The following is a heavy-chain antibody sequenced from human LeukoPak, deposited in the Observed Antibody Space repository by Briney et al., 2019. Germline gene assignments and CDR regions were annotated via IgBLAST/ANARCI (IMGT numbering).Heavy chain of an antibody. V-gene: IGHV3-21*01. J-gene: IGHJ4*02. Sequence: PGGSLRLSCAASGFTFSISAMSWVRQAPGKGLEWVSSISSSSSYIYYADSVKGRFTISRDNAKNSLYLQMNSLRAEDTAVYYCAREKLGDFWTGYSLYYFDYWGQGTLVTVSS. D-gene: IGHD3/OR15-3a*01. CDR1: GFTFSISA. CDR2: ISSSSSYI. CDR3: AREKLGDFWTGYSLYYFDY.